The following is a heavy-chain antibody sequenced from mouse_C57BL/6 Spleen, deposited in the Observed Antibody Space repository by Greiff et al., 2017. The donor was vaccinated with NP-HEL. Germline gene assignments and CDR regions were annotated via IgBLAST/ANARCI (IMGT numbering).Heavy chain of an antibody. D-gene: IGHD1-1*02. CDR2: IYPRSGNT. J-gene: IGHJ1*03. V-gene: IGHV1-81*01. CDR3: ARKGDYPNWYFDV. Sequence: QVQLQQSGAELARPGASVKLSCKASGYTFTSYGISWVKQRTGQGLEWIGEIYPRSGNTYYNEKFKGKATLTADKSSSTAYMELRSLTSEDSAVYFCARKGDYPNWYFDVWGTGTTVTVSS. CDR1: GYTFTSYG.